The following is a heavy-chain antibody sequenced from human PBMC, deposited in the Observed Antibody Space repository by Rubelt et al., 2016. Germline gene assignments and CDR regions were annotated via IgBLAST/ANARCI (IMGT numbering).Heavy chain of an antibody. D-gene: IGHD5-18*01. J-gene: IGHJ4*02. CDR3: ARGQLWLRTFLYYFDY. V-gene: IGHV3-23*01. Sequence: GKGLEWVSGISGSGGSTYYADSVKGRFTISRDNSKNTLYLQMNSLRAEDTAVYYCARGQLWLRTFLYYFDYWGQGTLVTVSS. CDR2: ISGSGGST.